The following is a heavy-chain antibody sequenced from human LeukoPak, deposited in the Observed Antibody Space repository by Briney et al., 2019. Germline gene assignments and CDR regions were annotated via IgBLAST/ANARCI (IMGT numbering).Heavy chain of an antibody. Sequence: SETLSLTCTVSGGSISSYYWSWIRQPPGKGQEWIGYIYYSGSTNYNPSFKSRVTISVDTSKNQFSLRLSSVTAADTAVYYCARRGYCSGTNCYIFDYWGQGTLVTVSS. CDR1: GGSISSYY. CDR2: IYYSGST. D-gene: IGHD2-2*02. CDR3: ARRGYCSGTNCYIFDY. J-gene: IGHJ4*02. V-gene: IGHV4-59*08.